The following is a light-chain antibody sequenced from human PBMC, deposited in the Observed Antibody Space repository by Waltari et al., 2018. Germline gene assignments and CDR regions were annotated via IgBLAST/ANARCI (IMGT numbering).Light chain of an antibody. J-gene: IGLJ2*01. CDR3: SSYATASALMV. CDR1: TTDLGTYEY. V-gene: IGLV2-14*03. CDR2: DVT. Sequence: QSALTQPASVSGSLGQSVTISCTGSTTDLGTYEYVSWYQHHPGKAPNLIIFDVTNRPSGISTRFSCSKSGDTASLTISALQAEDEADYHCSSYATASALMVFGGGTRLTVL.